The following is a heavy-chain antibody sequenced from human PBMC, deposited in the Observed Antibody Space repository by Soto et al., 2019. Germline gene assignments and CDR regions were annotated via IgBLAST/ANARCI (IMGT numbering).Heavy chain of an antibody. D-gene: IGHD3-22*01. V-gene: IGHV4-61*01. Sequence: SSETLSLTCTVSGGSVSSGSYYWSWIRQPPGKGLEWIGYIYYSGSTNYNPSLKSRVTISVDTSKNQFSLKLSSVTAADTAVYYCAREYYGSSGRFFLDYWGQGTLVTVSS. CDR2: IYYSGST. CDR1: GGSVSSGSYY. J-gene: IGHJ4*02. CDR3: AREYYGSSGRFFLDY.